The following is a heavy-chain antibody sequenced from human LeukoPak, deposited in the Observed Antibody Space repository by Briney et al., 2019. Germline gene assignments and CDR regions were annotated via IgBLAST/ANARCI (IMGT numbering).Heavy chain of an antibody. CDR3: ATRPSGSDRFFPYFDY. CDR1: GFIVSSNY. Sequence: PGGSLRLSCAASGFIVSSNYMSWVRQAPGKGLEWVSVIYTGGSTYYADSVKGRFTISRDTSKNTLYLQMNSLRAEDTAVYYCATRPSGSDRFFPYFDYWGQGTLVTVSS. V-gene: IGHV3-53*01. D-gene: IGHD1-1*01. CDR2: IYTGGST. J-gene: IGHJ4*02.